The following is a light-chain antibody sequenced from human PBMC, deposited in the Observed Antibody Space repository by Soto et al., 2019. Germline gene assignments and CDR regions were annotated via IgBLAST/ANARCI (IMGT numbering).Light chain of an antibody. CDR2: AAS. Sequence: DIQMTQSPSSLSASVGDRVTITCRASQSISSYLNWYQQKPWKAPKLLIYAASTLQSGVPSRFSGSGSGTDFTLTISSLQHEDFATYYCQQSYSTPLTFGGGTKVEIK. CDR1: QSISSY. J-gene: IGKJ4*01. V-gene: IGKV1-39*01. CDR3: QQSYSTPLT.